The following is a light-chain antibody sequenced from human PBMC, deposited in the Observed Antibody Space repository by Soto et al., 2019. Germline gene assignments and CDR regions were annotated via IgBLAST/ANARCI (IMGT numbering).Light chain of an antibody. J-gene: IGKJ1*01. Sequence: DIVMTQSPDSLAVSLGERATINCKSSQSVLYSSNNKNYLAWYQQKPGQPPKLLIYWASTRESGVPDRFSGSGSGTDFTLTISSLQAEDVAVYYCQQYYSTQWTFGQGTKGDIK. CDR2: WAS. CDR3: QQYYSTQWT. V-gene: IGKV4-1*01. CDR1: QSVLYSSNNKNY.